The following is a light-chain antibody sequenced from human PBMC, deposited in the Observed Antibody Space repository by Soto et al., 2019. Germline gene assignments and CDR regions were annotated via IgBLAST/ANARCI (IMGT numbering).Light chain of an antibody. CDR2: GAS. J-gene: IGKJ2*01. CDR3: QQYGSSPPYT. Sequence: EIVLTQSPGTLSLSPGERATLSCRASQSVSSSYLAWYQQKPGQAPRLLIYGASSRATGIPDRFSRSRSGTDFTLTISRLEPEDFAVYYCQQYGSSPPYTFGQGTKLEIK. V-gene: IGKV3-20*01. CDR1: QSVSSSY.